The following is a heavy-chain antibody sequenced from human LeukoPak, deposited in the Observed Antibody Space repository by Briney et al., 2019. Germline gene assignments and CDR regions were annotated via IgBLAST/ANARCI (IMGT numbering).Heavy chain of an antibody. D-gene: IGHD6-13*01. V-gene: IGHV1-18*01. CDR3: ARDGIIDRALDDIAAAGQNYYFDY. CDR2: ISAYNGNT. Sequence: GASVKVSCKASGYTFTSYGISWVRQAPGQGLEWMGWISAYNGNTNYAQKLQGRVTMTTDTSTSTAYMELRSLRSDDTAVYYCARDGIIDRALDDIAAAGQNYYFDYWGQGTLVTVSS. CDR1: GYTFTSYG. J-gene: IGHJ4*02.